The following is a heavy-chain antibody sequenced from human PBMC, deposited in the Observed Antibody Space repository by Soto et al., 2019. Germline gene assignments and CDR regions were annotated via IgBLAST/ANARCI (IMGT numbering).Heavy chain of an antibody. J-gene: IGHJ1*01. CDR2: IFYSGDT. CDR3: VGTGTTDDF. CDR1: GASVNTGDYY. D-gene: IGHD1-1*01. Sequence: VQLQGSGPGLVKPSQTLSLTCTVSGASVNTGDYYWSYIRQSPGKGLEWLGYIFYSGDTYYNPSLKSRATISLNTSRNQIALTLTSLTDAYTAVDFCVGTGTTDDFWGQCTLVTVSS. V-gene: IGHV4-30-4*01.